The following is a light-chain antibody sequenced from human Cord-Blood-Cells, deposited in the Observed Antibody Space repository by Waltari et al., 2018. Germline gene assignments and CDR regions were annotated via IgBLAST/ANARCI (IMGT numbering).Light chain of an antibody. CDR3: MMWHSSAWV. V-gene: IGLV5-45*01. CDR2: YKSDSDK. Sequence: QAVLTQPAPLSASPGASASPTRTLRSGINVGTYSIYWYQQKPGSPPQYLLRYKSDSDKQQGSGVPSRFSGSKDASANAGILLISGLQSEDEADYYCMMWHSSAWVFGGGTKLTVL. CDR1: SGINVGTYS. J-gene: IGLJ3*02.